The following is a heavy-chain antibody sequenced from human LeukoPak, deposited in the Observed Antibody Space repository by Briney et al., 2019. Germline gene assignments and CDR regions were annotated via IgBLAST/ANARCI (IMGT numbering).Heavy chain of an antibody. V-gene: IGHV4-59*01. CDR2: IYYSGIT. D-gene: IGHD4-17*01. CDR3: ARRQDYADYDLGAFDI. J-gene: IGHJ3*02. CDR1: GGSIRSYY. Sequence: SETLSLTCTVSGGSIRSYYWSWIRLLPGKGLEWIGYIYYSGITKYNPSLKSRVTISVDTSRNQVSLKLNSVTAADTAVYYCARRQDYADYDLGAFDIWGQGTMVTVSS.